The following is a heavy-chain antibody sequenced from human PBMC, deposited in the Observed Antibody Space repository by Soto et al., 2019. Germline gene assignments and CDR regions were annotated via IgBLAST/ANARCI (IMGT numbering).Heavy chain of an antibody. Sequence: GSGPTLVNPTETLTLTCTFSGFSLSTSAVGVGWIRQPPGKAPEWLALIYWNDDKSYSPSLKSRLTITKDTPKNQVVLTMTNMDPVDTATYFCAHIVSTMASRYFDFWGQGTLVTVSS. CDR1: GFSLSTSAVG. CDR3: AHIVSTMASRYFDF. D-gene: IGHD1-1*01. J-gene: IGHJ4*02. CDR2: IYWNDDK. V-gene: IGHV2-5*01.